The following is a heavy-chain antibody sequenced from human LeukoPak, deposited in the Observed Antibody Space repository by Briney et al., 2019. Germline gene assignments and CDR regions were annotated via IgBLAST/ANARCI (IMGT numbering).Heavy chain of an antibody. CDR2: ISSSSSDK. D-gene: IGHD2-15*01. Sequence: GGSLRLSCAASGFTFSRFSMKWVRQAPGKGLEWVSSISSSSSDKYYADSVKGRFTISRDNAKNSLYLQLNSLRAEDTAMYYCARVEGYCSGGSCYGMDVWGQGATVTVSS. CDR1: GFTFSRFS. V-gene: IGHV3-21*01. CDR3: ARVEGYCSGGSCYGMDV. J-gene: IGHJ6*02.